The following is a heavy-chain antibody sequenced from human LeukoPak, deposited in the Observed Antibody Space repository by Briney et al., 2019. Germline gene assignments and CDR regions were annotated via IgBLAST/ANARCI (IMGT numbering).Heavy chain of an antibody. V-gene: IGHV3-23*01. D-gene: IGHD4-23*01. CDR3: ARDLDYGGFW. Sequence: GGSLRLSCAVSGLTFSRYAMSWVRQAPGKGLEWVSAISESGSGTYYADSVKGRFTISRDNSKNTLYLQMNSLRAEDTAVYYCARDLDYGGFWWGQGTLVTVSS. J-gene: IGHJ4*02. CDR2: ISESGSGT. CDR1: GLTFSRYA.